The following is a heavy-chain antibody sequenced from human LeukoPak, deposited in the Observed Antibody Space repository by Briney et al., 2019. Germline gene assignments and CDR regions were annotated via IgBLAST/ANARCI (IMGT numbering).Heavy chain of an antibody. J-gene: IGHJ5*02. D-gene: IGHD2-8*01. CDR3: ARDPPYCTNGVCYTGEGWFDP. CDR2: ISAYNGNT. Sequence: ASVKVSCKASGYTFTSYGISWVRQAPGHGLEWMGWISAYNGNTNYAQKLQGRVTMTTDTSTSTAYMELRSLRSDDTAVYYCARDPPYCTNGVCYTGEGWFDPWGQGTLVTVSS. V-gene: IGHV1-18*01. CDR1: GYTFTSYG.